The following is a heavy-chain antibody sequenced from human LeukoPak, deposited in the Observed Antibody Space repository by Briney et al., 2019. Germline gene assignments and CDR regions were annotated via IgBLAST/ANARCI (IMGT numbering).Heavy chain of an antibody. D-gene: IGHD3-10*01. J-gene: IGHJ6*02. CDR3: ARDAWDGSGTYYPSGMDV. Sequence: GGSLRLSCAASGFTFISYNMYGVRQAPGKGLEWVSSISRSSIYIYYADSVKGRFTISRDNAENSLSLQMNSLRAEDTAVYYCARDAWDGSGTYYPSGMDVWGQGTTVTVSS. CDR2: ISRSSIYI. V-gene: IGHV3-21*01. CDR1: GFTFISYN.